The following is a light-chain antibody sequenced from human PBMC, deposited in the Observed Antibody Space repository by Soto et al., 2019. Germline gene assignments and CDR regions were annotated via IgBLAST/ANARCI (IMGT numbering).Light chain of an antibody. CDR1: SSDVGGYDY. CDR2: DVS. CDR3: SSYTTSSPWV. Sequence: QSVLTQPASVSGSPGQSITISCTGTSSDVGGYDYVSWYQQHPVKAPKLMIYDVSNRPSGVSNRFSGSKSGNTASLTISGLQAEDEADYYCSSYTTSSPWVFGGGTKVTVL. J-gene: IGLJ3*02. V-gene: IGLV2-14*01.